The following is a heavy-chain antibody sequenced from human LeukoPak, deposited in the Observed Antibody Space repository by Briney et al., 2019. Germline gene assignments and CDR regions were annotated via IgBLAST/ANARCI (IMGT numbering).Heavy chain of an antibody. CDR2: ISWNSGSI. CDR1: GFTIDDYA. Sequence: GRSMRLSCAASGFTIDDYAMHWVRQAPGKGLEWVSGISWNSGSIGYADSVKGRFTISRDNAKNSLYLQMSGLGAEDTALYYCAKVDGYCSSTSCYRDAEYFQHWGQGTLVTVSS. V-gene: IGHV3-9*01. D-gene: IGHD2-2*02. CDR3: AKVDGYCSSTSCYRDAEYFQH. J-gene: IGHJ1*01.